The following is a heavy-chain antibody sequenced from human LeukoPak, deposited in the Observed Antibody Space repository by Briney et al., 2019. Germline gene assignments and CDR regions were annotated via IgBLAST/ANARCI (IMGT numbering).Heavy chain of an antibody. CDR1: GGSFGGYC. CDR3: ARGRSAGGVGQLHSPAATVFDY. D-gene: IGHD2-2*01. Sequence: KTSETLSLTCAVYGGSFGGYCWSWIRQPPGKGLEWIGEINHSGSTNYNPSLKSRVTISVDTSKNQFSLKLSSVTAADTAVYYCARGRSAGGVGQLHSPAATVFDYWGQGTLVTVSS. J-gene: IGHJ4*02. V-gene: IGHV4-34*01. CDR2: INHSGST.